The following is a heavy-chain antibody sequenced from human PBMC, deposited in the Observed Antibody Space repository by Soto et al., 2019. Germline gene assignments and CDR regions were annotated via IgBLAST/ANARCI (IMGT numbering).Heavy chain of an antibody. CDR3: ARGGAMVTERHFDY. CDR1: GGTISSYY. Sequence: QVQLQESGPGLVKPSETLSLTCTVSGGTISSYYWSWIRQPPGKGLEWIGYIYYSGSTNYNPSLKSRVTISVDTSKNQFSPKLSSVTAADTAVYYCARGGAMVTERHFDYWGQGTLVTVSS. CDR2: IYYSGST. D-gene: IGHD5-18*01. J-gene: IGHJ4*02. V-gene: IGHV4-59*01.